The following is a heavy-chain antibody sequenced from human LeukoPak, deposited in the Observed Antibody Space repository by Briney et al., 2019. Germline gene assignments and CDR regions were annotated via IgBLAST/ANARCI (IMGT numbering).Heavy chain of an antibody. D-gene: IGHD3-22*01. CDR1: GGSISSGSYY. CDR3: ARDSYSYDSSDAFDI. V-gene: IGHV4-61*02. J-gene: IGHJ3*02. CDR2: IYTSGST. Sequence: SETLSLTCTVSGGSISSGSYYWSWIRQPAGKGLEWIGRIYTSGSTNYNPSLKSRVTISVDTAKNQFSLKLSSVTAADTAVYYCARDSYSYDSSDAFDIWGQGTMVTVSS.